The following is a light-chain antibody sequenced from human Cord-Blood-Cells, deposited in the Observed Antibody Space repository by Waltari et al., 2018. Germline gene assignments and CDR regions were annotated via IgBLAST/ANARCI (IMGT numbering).Light chain of an antibody. J-gene: IGKJ1*01. CDR1: QSISSY. Sequence: DIQITQSPPSLSACVGDRVTITCRASQSISSYLNWYQQKPGKAPKLLIYAASSLQSGVPSRFSGSGSGTDFTLTISSLQPEDFATYYCQQSYSTTWTFGQGTKVEIK. V-gene: IGKV1-39*01. CDR2: AAS. CDR3: QQSYSTTWT.